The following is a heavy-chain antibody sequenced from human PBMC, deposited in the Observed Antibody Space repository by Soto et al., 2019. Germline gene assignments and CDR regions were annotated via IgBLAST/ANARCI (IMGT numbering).Heavy chain of an antibody. D-gene: IGHD5-12*01. V-gene: IGHV4-4*02. CDR2: VYHSGTT. Sequence: SETLSLTCAVSGASIGTNNWWSWVRQPPGKGLEWIGEVYHSGTTNCNPPLKSRVTISIDKSKNQFSLTLTSMTAADTALYYCAVPGRGDFDYWSQGTLVTVSS. CDR3: AVPGRGDFDY. CDR1: GASIGTNNW. J-gene: IGHJ4*02.